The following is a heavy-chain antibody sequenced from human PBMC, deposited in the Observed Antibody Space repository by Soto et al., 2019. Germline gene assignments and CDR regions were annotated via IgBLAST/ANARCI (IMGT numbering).Heavy chain of an antibody. V-gene: IGHV1-69*02. Sequence: QVQLVQSGAEVKKPGSSVKVSCKASGGTFSSYTISWVRQAPGQGLEWMGRIIPILGIANYAQKFQGRVTITADKSTSTAYMGLSSLRSEDKAVYYCARPFWECSSTSCSVDAFDIWGQGTMVTVSS. CDR2: IIPILGIA. D-gene: IGHD2-2*01. CDR1: GGTFSSYT. J-gene: IGHJ3*02. CDR3: ARPFWECSSTSCSVDAFDI.